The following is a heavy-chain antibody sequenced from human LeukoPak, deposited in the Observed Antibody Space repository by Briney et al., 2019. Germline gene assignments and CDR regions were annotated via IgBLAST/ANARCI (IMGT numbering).Heavy chain of an antibody. Sequence: PSETLSLTCTVSGDSISSGSYYWSWIRQPAGKGLEWIGRIYTSGSTNYNPSLKSRVTISVDTSKNQFSLKLSSVTAADTAVYYCARPQLLNGFDPWGQGTLVTVSS. V-gene: IGHV4-61*02. CDR3: ARPQLLNGFDP. J-gene: IGHJ5*02. CDR1: GDSISSGSYY. D-gene: IGHD2-2*01. CDR2: IYTSGST.